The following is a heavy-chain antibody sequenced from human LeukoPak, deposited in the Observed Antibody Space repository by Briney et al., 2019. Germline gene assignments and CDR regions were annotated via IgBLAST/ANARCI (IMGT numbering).Heavy chain of an antibody. CDR2: IYYSGST. V-gene: IGHV4-59*08. D-gene: IGHD3-22*01. CDR3: ARGAVVVIDY. J-gene: IGHJ4*02. Sequence: SETLSLTCTVSGGSISSYYWSWIRQPPGKGLEWIGYIYYSGSTNYNLSLKSRVTISVDTSKNQFSLKLSSVTAADTAVYYCARGAVVVIDYWGQGTLVTVSS. CDR1: GGSISSYY.